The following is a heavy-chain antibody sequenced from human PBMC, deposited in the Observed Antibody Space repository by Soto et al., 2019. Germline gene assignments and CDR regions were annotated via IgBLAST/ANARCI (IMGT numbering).Heavy chain of an antibody. D-gene: IGHD6-13*01. CDR1: GFSLSTSGMR. J-gene: IGHJ6*02. Sequence: SGLTLVNPTQTLTLTCTFSGFSLSTSGMRVSWIRQPPGKALEWLARIDWDDDKFYSTSLKTRLTISKDTSKNQVVLTMTNMDPVDTATYYCARTYSRSLMSYGMDVWGQGTTVTVSS. CDR2: IDWDDDK. V-gene: IGHV2-70*04. CDR3: ARTYSRSLMSYGMDV.